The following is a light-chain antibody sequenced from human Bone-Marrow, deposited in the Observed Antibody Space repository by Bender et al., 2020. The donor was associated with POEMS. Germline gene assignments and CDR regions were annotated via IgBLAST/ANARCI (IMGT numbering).Light chain of an antibody. CDR2: SNN. V-gene: IGLV1-44*01. CDR1: SSNFGNNA. CDR3: LPCHSSLRNSM. Sequence: QSVLTQPPSASGTPGQSVTISCSGTSSNFGNNAANWYQHVPGTAPKLLIYSNNQRPSGISDRFSGSKSDTSATLGITGLWPEDWADNYCLPCHSSLRNSMFGGGTKVTVL. J-gene: IGLJ3*02.